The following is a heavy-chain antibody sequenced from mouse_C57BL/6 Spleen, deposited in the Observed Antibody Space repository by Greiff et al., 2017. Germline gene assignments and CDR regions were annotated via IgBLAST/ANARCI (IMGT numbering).Heavy chain of an antibody. CDR2: FNPCSGYT. CDR3: ARSGTFCYCFDY. Sequence: QVQLQQSGAELVKPGASVKMSCKASGYTFTTYCIDWVKQRHGQSLEWIGNFNPCSGYTKYNEKFKGKATLTVEKSSKAGYMELSGLTSDYSAVYYCARSGTFCYCFDYWGQGTTVTVSA. V-gene: IGHV1-47*01. J-gene: IGHJ2*01. D-gene: IGHD1-3*01. CDR1: GYTFTTYC.